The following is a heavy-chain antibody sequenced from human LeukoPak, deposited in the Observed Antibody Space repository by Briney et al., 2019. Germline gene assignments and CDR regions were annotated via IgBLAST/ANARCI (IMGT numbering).Heavy chain of an antibody. Sequence: SETLPLTCTVSGGSISSSSYYWGWIRQPPGKGLEWIGSIYYSGSTYYNPSLKSRVTISVDTSKNQFSLKLSSVTAADTAVYYCARQPYYYDSSGYWFDYWGQGTLVTVSS. V-gene: IGHV4-39*01. CDR3: ARQPYYYDSSGYWFDY. CDR2: IYYSGST. J-gene: IGHJ4*02. CDR1: GGSISSSSYY. D-gene: IGHD3-22*01.